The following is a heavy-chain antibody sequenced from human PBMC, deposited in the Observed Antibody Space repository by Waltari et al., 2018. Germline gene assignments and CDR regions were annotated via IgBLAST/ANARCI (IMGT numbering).Heavy chain of an antibody. CDR1: GFTFSRYW. CDR3: ARDLSSSWSDY. Sequence: EVQLVESGGGLVQPGGSLRLSCAASGFTFSRYWMSWVRQAPGKGLEWVANIKQDGSEKYYVDSVKGRFTISRDNAKNSLYLQMNSLRAEDTAVYYCARDLSSSWSDYWGQGTLVTVSS. J-gene: IGHJ4*02. CDR2: IKQDGSEK. V-gene: IGHV3-7*01. D-gene: IGHD6-13*01.